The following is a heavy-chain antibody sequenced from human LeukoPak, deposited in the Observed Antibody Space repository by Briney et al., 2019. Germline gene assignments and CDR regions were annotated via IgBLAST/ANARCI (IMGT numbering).Heavy chain of an antibody. Sequence: GGSLRLSCAASGFTFSSYAMSWVRQAPGKGLEWVSAISGSGGSTYYADSVKGRFTISRDNSKNTLYLQMNSLRAEDTAVYYCAKDRGYDFWCGYPIDYWGQGTLVTVSS. V-gene: IGHV3-23*01. CDR2: ISGSGGST. J-gene: IGHJ4*02. D-gene: IGHD3-3*01. CDR3: AKDRGYDFWCGYPIDY. CDR1: GFTFSSYA.